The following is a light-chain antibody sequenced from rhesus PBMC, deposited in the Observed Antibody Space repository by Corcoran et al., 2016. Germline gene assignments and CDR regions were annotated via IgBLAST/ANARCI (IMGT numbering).Light chain of an antibody. Sequence: DIVMTQTPPSLPVTPGEPASISCRSSQSLLHSDGRTYLYWYLQKPGQPPRLLIYRVSNRFSGVPERVSGSGSGTDCTLKISRVEAEDVGVYYCMQALQTPDSFGQGTKVEIK. CDR2: RVS. CDR1: QSLLHSDGRTY. J-gene: IGKJ2*01. CDR3: MQALQTPDS. V-gene: IGKV2-73*01.